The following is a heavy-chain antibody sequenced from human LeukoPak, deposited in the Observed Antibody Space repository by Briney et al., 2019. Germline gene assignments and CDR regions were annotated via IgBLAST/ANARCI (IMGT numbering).Heavy chain of an antibody. CDR3: ARDLLEIAADSYFDY. D-gene: IGHD6-13*01. CDR2: ISSSGSTI. V-gene: IGHV3-48*03. Sequence: GGSLRLSCAASGFTLSSYEMNWVRQAPGKGLEWVSYISSSGSTIYYADSVKGRFTISRDNAKNSLFLQMNSLRAEDTAVYYCARDLLEIAADSYFDYWGQGTLVTVSS. CDR1: GFTLSSYE. J-gene: IGHJ4*02.